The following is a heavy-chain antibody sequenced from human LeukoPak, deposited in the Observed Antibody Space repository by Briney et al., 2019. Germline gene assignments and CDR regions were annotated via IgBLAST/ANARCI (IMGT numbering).Heavy chain of an antibody. Sequence: GGSLRLSCAASGFTFSNAWMSWVRQAPGKGLEWVGRIKSKTDGGTADYAAPVKGRFTISRDDSKNTLYLQMNSLKTEDTAVYYCTTAGGYSSSWYEDDYWGQGTLVTVSS. J-gene: IGHJ4*02. D-gene: IGHD6-13*01. CDR2: IKSKTDGGTA. CDR1: GFTFSNAW. CDR3: TTAGGYSSSWYEDDY. V-gene: IGHV3-15*01.